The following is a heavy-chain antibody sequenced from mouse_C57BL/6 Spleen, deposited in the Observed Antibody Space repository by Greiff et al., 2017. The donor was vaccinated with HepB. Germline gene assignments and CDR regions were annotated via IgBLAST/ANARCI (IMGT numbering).Heavy chain of an antibody. D-gene: IGHD1-1*01. CDR1: GYTFTDHT. CDR2: IYPRDGST. V-gene: IGHV1-78*01. J-gene: IGHJ1*03. Sequence: VQLQQSDAELVKPGASVKISCKVSGYTFTDHTIHWMKQRPEQGLEWIGYIYPRDGSTKYNEKFKGKATLTADKSSSTAYMQLNSLTSEDSAVYFCASEGGSSYWYFDVRGTGTTVTVSS. CDR3: ASEGGSSYWYFDV.